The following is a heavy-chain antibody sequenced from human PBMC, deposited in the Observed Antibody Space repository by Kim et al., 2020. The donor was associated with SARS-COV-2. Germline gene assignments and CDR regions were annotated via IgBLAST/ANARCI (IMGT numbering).Heavy chain of an antibody. Sequence: GGSLRLSCAASGFTFSSYWMSWVRQAPGKGLEWVANIKQDGSEKYYVDSVKGRFTISRDNAKNSLYLQMNSLRAEDTAVYYCAREGDIVVVPAAPYADAFDIWGQGTMVTVSS. J-gene: IGHJ3*02. CDR2: IKQDGSEK. D-gene: IGHD2-2*01. V-gene: IGHV3-7*01. CDR3: AREGDIVVVPAAPYADAFDI. CDR1: GFTFSSYW.